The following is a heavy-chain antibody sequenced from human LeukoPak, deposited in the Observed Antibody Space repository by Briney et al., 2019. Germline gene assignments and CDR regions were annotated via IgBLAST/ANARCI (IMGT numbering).Heavy chain of an antibody. Sequence: GGSLRLSCAASGFTFDDYAMHWLRPAPGKGLEGVSLSCGGGGSTYYADSVKGRFTISRDNSKNSLYLQMNRLRPEDTALHYCAKDVEMANYYYYYMDVWGEGPTVRVPS. CDR2: SCGGGGST. D-gene: IGHD5-24*01. CDR3: AKDVEMANYYYYYMDV. J-gene: IGHJ6*03. V-gene: IGHV3-43*02. CDR1: GFTFDDYA.